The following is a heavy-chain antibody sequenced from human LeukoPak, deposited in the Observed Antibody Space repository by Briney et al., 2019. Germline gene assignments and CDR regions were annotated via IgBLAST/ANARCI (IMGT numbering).Heavy chain of an antibody. Sequence: GGSLTLSCAASGFTFSSYAMSWVRQAPGKGLEWVSAISGSGGSTYYADSVKGRFTISRDNSKNTLYLQMNSLRAEDTAVYYCAKDRQDYDSGDYFDYWGQGTLVTVSS. CDR3: AKDRQDYDSGDYFDY. CDR1: GFTFSSYA. V-gene: IGHV3-23*01. CDR2: ISGSGGST. D-gene: IGHD3-22*01. J-gene: IGHJ4*02.